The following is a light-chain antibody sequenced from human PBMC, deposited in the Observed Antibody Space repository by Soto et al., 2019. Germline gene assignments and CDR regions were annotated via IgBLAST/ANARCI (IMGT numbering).Light chain of an antibody. CDR2: EAT. Sequence: QSVLTQPASVSGSPGQSITISCTGTSSDIGSYDLVSWYQQHPGKAPKLLIYEATQRPSAVSDRFSGSKSGNAASLTISGLQADDEAHYHCGTYAGRTNWGFCGGTKLTVL. V-gene: IGLV2-23*01. CDR1: SSDIGSYDL. J-gene: IGLJ3*02. CDR3: GTYAGRTNWG.